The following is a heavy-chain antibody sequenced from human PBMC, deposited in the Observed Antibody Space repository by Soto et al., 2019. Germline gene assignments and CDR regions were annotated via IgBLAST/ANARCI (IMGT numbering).Heavy chain of an antibody. CDR1: GGTFSSYA. J-gene: IGHJ4*02. Sequence: VASVKVSCKASGGTFSSYAISWVRQAPGQGLEWMGGIIPIFGTANYAQKFQGRVTITADESTSTAYMELSSLRSEDTAVYYCASTVSRVVTAILFDYWGQGTLVTVSS. CDR3: ASTVSRVVTAILFDY. CDR2: IIPIFGTA. V-gene: IGHV1-69*13. D-gene: IGHD2-21*02.